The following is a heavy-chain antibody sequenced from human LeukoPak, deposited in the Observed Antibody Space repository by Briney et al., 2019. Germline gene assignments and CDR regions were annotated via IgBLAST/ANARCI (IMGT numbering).Heavy chain of an antibody. Sequence: ASVKVSCKASGYTFTSYGISGVRQAPGQGGDGMGWISAYNGNTNYAQKLQGRVTMTTDTSTSTAYMELRSLRSDDTAVYYCARSITIFGVVNSFDIWGQGTMVTVSS. J-gene: IGHJ3*02. CDR1: GYTFTSYG. V-gene: IGHV1-18*01. D-gene: IGHD3-3*01. CDR3: ARSITIFGVVNSFDI. CDR2: ISAYNGNT.